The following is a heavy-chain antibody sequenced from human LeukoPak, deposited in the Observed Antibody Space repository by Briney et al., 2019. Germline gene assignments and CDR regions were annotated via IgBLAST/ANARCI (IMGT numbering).Heavy chain of an antibody. J-gene: IGHJ4*02. CDR2: ISGSGHST. Sequence: GGSLRLSCAASGFIFTSYAMSWVRQAPGKGLEWVSGISGSGHSTYHADSVKGRFTTSRDNSKNTLYLHMNSLRAEDTAVYYCAKGLSGDFDYWGQGTLVTVSS. V-gene: IGHV3-23*01. CDR3: AKGLSGDFDY. CDR1: GFIFTSYA. D-gene: IGHD5-24*01.